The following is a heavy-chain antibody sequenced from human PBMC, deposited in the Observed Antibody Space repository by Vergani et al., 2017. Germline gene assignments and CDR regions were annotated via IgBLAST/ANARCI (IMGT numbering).Heavy chain of an antibody. V-gene: IGHV3-48*01. Sequence: VQLVESGGGVVKPGRSLRLSCAASGFTFSSYSMNWVRQAPGKGLEWVSYISSSSSTIYYADSVKGRFTISRDNAKNSLYLQMNSLRAEDTAVYYCARGVTPDYYYYYMDVWGKGTTVTVSS. CDR3: ARGVTPDYYYYYMDV. CDR2: ISSSSSTI. CDR1: GFTFSSYS. D-gene: IGHD4-23*01. J-gene: IGHJ6*03.